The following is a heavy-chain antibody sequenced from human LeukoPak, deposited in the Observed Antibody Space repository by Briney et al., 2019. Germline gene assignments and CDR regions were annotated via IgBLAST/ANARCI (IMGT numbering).Heavy chain of an antibody. D-gene: IGHD3-10*01. J-gene: IGHJ6*03. CDR3: AREITYYYGSGSYSYYMDV. CDR2: FSGSGGSTI. CDR1: GFIFSNYA. V-gene: IGHV3-23*01. Sequence: GGSLRLSCAASGFIFSNYAMSWVRQAPGKGLQWVSAFSGSGGSTIYYAASVKGRFTISRDNAKNSLYLQMNSLRAEDTAVYYCAREITYYYGSGSYSYYMDVWGKGTTVTISS.